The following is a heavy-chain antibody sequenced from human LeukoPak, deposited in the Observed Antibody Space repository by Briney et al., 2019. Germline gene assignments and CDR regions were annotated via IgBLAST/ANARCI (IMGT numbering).Heavy chain of an antibody. Sequence: GGSLRLSCAASGFTFSSYGMHWVRQAPGKGLEWVAFIRYDGSNKYYADSVKGRFTISGDNSKNTLYLQMNSLSAEDTAVYYCAKRKLRIAAAGSDSGAFDYWGQGTLVTVSP. CDR2: IRYDGSNK. J-gene: IGHJ4*02. CDR1: GFTFSSYG. V-gene: IGHV3-30*02. CDR3: AKRKLRIAAAGSDSGAFDY. D-gene: IGHD6-13*01.